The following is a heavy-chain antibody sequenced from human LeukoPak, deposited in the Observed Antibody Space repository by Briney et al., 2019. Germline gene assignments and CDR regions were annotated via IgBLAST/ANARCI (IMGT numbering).Heavy chain of an antibody. CDR1: GFTFSSYG. CDR3: AKVGRVVVAATDSATDAFDI. J-gene: IGHJ3*02. V-gene: IGHV3-33*06. Sequence: PGRSLRLSCAASGFTFSSYGMHWVRQAPGKGLEWVAVIWYDGSNKYYADSVKGRFTISRDNSKNTLYLQMNSLRAEDTAAYYCAKVGRVVVAATDSATDAFDIWGQGTMVTVSS. D-gene: IGHD2-15*01. CDR2: IWYDGSNK.